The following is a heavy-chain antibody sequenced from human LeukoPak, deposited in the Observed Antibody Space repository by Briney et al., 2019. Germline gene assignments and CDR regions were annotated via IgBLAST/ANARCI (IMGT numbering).Heavy chain of an antibody. J-gene: IGHJ4*02. Sequence: SETLSLTCTVSGGSISGYYWNWIRQPPGKGLEWIGYIYYSGNTNYNPSLKSRVTISLDTSKNQFSLKPSSVTAADTAVYYCAREDGSGSLHWGQGTLVTVSS. CDR1: GGSISGYY. V-gene: IGHV4-59*01. D-gene: IGHD3-10*01. CDR2: IYYSGNT. CDR3: AREDGSGSLH.